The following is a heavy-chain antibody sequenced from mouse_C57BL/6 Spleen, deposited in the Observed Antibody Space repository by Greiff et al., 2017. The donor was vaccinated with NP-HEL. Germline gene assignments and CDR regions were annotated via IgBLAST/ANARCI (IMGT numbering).Heavy chain of an antibody. D-gene: IGHD1-1*01. Sequence: VQLQQSGAELVRPGSSVKLSCKASGYTFTSYWMHWVKQRPIQGLEWIGNIDPSDSETHYNQKFKDKATLTVDKSSSTAYMQLSSLTSEDSAVYYCARGGGSSWRYFDVWGTGTTVTVSS. V-gene: IGHV1-52*01. CDR3: ARGGGSSWRYFDV. CDR1: GYTFTSYW. CDR2: IDPSDSET. J-gene: IGHJ1*03.